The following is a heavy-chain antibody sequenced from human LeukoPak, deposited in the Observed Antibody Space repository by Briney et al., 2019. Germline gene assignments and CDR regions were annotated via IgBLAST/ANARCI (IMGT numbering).Heavy chain of an antibody. CDR1: GFTFSGFC. D-gene: IGHD3-22*01. Sequence: GGSLRLSCAASGFTFSGFCMSWVRQAPGKGLEWVANIKQDGSEKYYVDSVKGRFTISRDNAKNLLYLQMNNLRAEDTAVYYCARIFPHNMILVVINGGFDYWGQGTLVTVSS. V-gene: IGHV3-7*01. J-gene: IGHJ4*02. CDR2: IKQDGSEK. CDR3: ARIFPHNMILVVINGGFDY.